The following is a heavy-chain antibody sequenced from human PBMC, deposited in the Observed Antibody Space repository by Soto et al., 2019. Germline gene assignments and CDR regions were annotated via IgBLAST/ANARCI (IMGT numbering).Heavy chain of an antibody. D-gene: IGHD6-13*01. CDR3: ARGHIAAAGTKSAFDI. Sequence: GASVKVSCKASGYTFTSYDINWVRQATGQGLEWVGWMNPNSGNTGYAQKFQGRVTMTRDTSTSTAYMELSSLRSEDTAVYYCARGHIAAAGTKSAFDIWGQGTMVTVSS. CDR1: GYTFTSYD. CDR2: MNPNSGNT. J-gene: IGHJ3*02. V-gene: IGHV1-8*01.